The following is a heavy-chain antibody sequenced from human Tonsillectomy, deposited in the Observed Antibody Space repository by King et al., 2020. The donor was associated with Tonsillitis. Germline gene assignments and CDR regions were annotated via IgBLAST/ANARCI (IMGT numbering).Heavy chain of an antibody. V-gene: IGHV4-30-4*07. D-gene: IGHD2-2*01. CDR1: GGSISSGGYS. CDR3: ARVPHSYCSSTSCYAGVWFDP. Sequence: LQLQESGPGLVKPSQTLSLTCAVSGGSISSGGYSWSWIRQPPGKGLEWIGYIYYSGSTYYNPSLKSRVTISVDTSKNRFSLKLSSVTAADTAVYYCARVPHSYCSSTSCYAGVWFDPWGQGTLVTVSS. CDR2: IYYSGST. J-gene: IGHJ5*02.